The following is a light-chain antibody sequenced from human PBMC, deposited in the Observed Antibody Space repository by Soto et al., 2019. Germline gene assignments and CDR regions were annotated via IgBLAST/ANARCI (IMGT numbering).Light chain of an antibody. Sequence: EVVMTQSPSTLSVSAGDRVTITCRASQGIGGTLTWYQHKPGQTPRLLIYATSIRATGVPSRFSGSGSGTEFTLTINSLQSEDFAAYYCQRYNNSPLTFGGGTKVESK. CDR3: QRYNNSPLT. CDR1: QGIGGT. J-gene: IGKJ4*01. CDR2: ATS. V-gene: IGKV3-15*01.